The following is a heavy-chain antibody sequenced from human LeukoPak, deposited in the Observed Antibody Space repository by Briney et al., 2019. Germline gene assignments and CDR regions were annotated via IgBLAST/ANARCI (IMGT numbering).Heavy chain of an antibody. Sequence: GGSLRLSCAASGFTFSSYAMSWVRQAPGKGLVWVSRINSDGSSTSYADSVKGRFTISRDNAKNTLYLQMNSLRAEDTAVYYCARVRYYYYGMDVWGQGTTVTVSS. J-gene: IGHJ6*02. CDR2: INSDGSST. CDR1: GFTFSSYA. CDR3: ARVRYYYYGMDV. V-gene: IGHV3-74*01.